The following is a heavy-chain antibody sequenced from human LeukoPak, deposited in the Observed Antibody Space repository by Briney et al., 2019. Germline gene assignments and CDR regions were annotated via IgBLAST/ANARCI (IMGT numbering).Heavy chain of an antibody. V-gene: IGHV4-34*01. J-gene: IGHJ4*02. D-gene: IGHD2-15*01. CDR3: ARQYDYSVFDY. CDR1: GGSFSGYY. CDR2: IYYSGST. Sequence: PSETLSLTCAVYGGSFSGYYWSWIRQPPGKGLEWIGSIYYSGSTYYNPSLKSRVTISVDTSKNQFSLKLSSVTAADTAVYYCARQYDYSVFDYWGQGTLVTVSS.